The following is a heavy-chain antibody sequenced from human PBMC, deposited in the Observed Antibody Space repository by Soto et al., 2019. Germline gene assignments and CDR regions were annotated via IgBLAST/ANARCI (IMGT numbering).Heavy chain of an antibody. CDR2: ISGSGDST. Sequence: EVQLLESGGGLVQPGGSLRLSCAASGFTFRSYAMWWVRQAPVKGLEWVSAISGSGDSTYYADSVKGRFTISRDNSKNTLYLQMNSLRAEDTAVYYCARRGSGSYYDYWGQGTLVTVSS. V-gene: IGHV3-23*01. J-gene: IGHJ4*02. D-gene: IGHD1-26*01. CDR3: ARRGSGSYYDY. CDR1: GFTFRSYA.